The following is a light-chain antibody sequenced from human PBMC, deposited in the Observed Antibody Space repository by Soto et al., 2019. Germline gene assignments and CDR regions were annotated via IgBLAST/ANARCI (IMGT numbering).Light chain of an antibody. CDR2: GAS. CDR3: QQYNNWPQT. Sequence: EIVMTQSPATLSVSTGERATLSCRASQRVSSNLACYQQKPCQAPRLLIYGASTSATDIPARFSGSGSGTEFTLTISSLQSEDFAVYYCQQYNNWPQTFGQGT. V-gene: IGKV3-15*01. J-gene: IGKJ1*01. CDR1: QRVSSN.